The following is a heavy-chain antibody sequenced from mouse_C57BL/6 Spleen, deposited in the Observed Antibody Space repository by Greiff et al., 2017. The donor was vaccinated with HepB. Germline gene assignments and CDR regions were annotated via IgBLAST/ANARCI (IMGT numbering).Heavy chain of an antibody. D-gene: IGHD1-1*01. V-gene: IGHV6-3*01. CDR1: GFTFSNYW. CDR2: IRLKSDNYAT. J-gene: IGHJ3*01. Sequence: EVKVEESGGGLVQPGGSMKLSCVASGFTFSNYWMNWVRQSPEKGLEWVAQIRLKSDNYATHYAESVKGRFTISRDDSNSSVYLQMNNLRAEDTGSYYCTGPLTVMGFAYWGQGTLVTVSA. CDR3: TGPLTVMGFAY.